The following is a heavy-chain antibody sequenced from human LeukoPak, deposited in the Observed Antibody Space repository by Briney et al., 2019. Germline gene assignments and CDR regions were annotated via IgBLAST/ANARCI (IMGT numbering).Heavy chain of an antibody. D-gene: IGHD6-13*01. CDR2: IWFDGGNR. Sequence: GRSLRLSCAASGFTFSSYDMHWVRQAPGKGLEWVAVIWFDGGNRYYADSVKGRFTISRDNSKNTLYLQLNSLRAEDTAVYYFARDSLDTQPRQTAGDIFDYWGQGTLVTVSS. J-gene: IGHJ4*02. CDR3: ARDSLDTQPRQTAGDIFDY. CDR1: GFTFSSYD. V-gene: IGHV3-33*08.